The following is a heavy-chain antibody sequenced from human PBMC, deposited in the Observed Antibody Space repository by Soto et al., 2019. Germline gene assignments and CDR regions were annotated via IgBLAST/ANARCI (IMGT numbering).Heavy chain of an antibody. CDR2: ISAYNGNT. D-gene: IGHD3-10*01. J-gene: IGHJ4*02. V-gene: IGHV1-18*01. CDR3: ARGGPFITMVRGVIPGAFDY. CDR1: GYTFTSYG. Sequence: ASVKVSCKASGYTFTSYGISWVRQAPGQGLEWMGWISAYNGNTNYAQKLQGRVTMTTDTSTSTAYMELSSLRSEDTAVYYCARGGPFITMVRGVIPGAFDYWGQGTLVTVSS.